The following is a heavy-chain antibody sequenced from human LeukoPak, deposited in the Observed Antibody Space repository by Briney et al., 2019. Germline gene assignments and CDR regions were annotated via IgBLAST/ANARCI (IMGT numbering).Heavy chain of an antibody. CDR1: GYSISSGYY. Sequence: SETLSLTCTVSGYSISSGYYWGWIRQPPGKGLEWIGSIYHSGSTYYNPSLKSRVTISVDTSKNQFSLRLTSVTAADTAVYYCARQTGSGLFILPGGQGTLVTVSS. J-gene: IGHJ4*02. D-gene: IGHD3/OR15-3a*01. CDR3: ARQTGSGLFILP. CDR2: IYHSGST. V-gene: IGHV4-38-2*02.